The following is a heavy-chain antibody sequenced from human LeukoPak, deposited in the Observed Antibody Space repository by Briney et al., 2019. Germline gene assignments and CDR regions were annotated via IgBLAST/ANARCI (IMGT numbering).Heavy chain of an antibody. CDR2: IRSKTYGGTT. V-gene: IGHV3-49*04. CDR1: GFTFGDYA. Sequence: GGSLRLSCTASGFTFGDYAMTWVRQAPGKGLEWVGFIRSKTYGGTTEYAASVKGRFTISRDDSKSIAYLQMSSLRAEDTAVFYCANSRYSGGWYEYWGQGTLVTVSS. J-gene: IGHJ1*01. CDR3: ANSRYSGGWYEY. D-gene: IGHD6-19*01.